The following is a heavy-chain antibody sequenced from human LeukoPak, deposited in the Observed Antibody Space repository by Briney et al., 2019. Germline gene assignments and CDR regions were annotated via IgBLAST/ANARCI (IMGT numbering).Heavy chain of an antibody. CDR3: ARDLSSGVLLWFGELSHWFDP. J-gene: IGHJ5*02. CDR1: GGSFSGYF. Sequence: SETLSLTCAVYGGSFSGYFWSWIRQPPGKGLEWIGEINHSSRSTNWNPSLKSRVTISVDTSKNQFSLKLSSVTAADTAVYYCARDLSSGVLLWFGELSHWFDPWGQGTLVTVSS. CDR2: INHSSRST. D-gene: IGHD3-10*01. V-gene: IGHV4-34*01.